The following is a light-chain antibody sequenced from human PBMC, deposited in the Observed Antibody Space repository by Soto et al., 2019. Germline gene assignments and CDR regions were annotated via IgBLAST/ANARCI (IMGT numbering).Light chain of an antibody. V-gene: IGKV1-5*03. CDR1: QSISSW. J-gene: IGKJ5*01. CDR2: KAS. Sequence: DIQMTQSPSTLSASVGDRVTITCRAIQSISSWLAWYQQKPGKVPKLLIYKASSLESGVPSRFSGSGSGTECTLTISSLQPDDFATYYCQQYNSYPRTFGQGTRLEIK. CDR3: QQYNSYPRT.